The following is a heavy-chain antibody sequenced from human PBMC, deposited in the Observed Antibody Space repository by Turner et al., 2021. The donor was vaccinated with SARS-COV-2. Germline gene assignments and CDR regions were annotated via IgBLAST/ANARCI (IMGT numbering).Heavy chain of an antibody. CDR1: GYTLTELS. Sequence: QVQLVQSGAEVKKPGASVKVSCKVSGYTLTELSMHWVRQAPGKGLEWMGWINPNSGGTSYAQEFQGRVTMTRDTSISTAYMELSRLRSDDTAVYYCARRQLGWGLIDYWGQGTLVTVSS. CDR2: INPNSGGT. V-gene: IGHV1-2*02. J-gene: IGHJ4*02. D-gene: IGHD2-21*01. CDR3: ARRQLGWGLIDY.